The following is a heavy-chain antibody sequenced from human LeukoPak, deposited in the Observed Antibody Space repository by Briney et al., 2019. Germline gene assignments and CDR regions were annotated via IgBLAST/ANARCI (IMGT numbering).Heavy chain of an antibody. CDR3: AKQSLYDSSGHFHY. V-gene: IGHV3-23*01. J-gene: IGHJ4*02. Sequence: QPGGSLRLSCAASGFTFSSYAMTWVRQAPGKGLEWVATITGSGCYTYYEDSVKGRFTISRDNSKNTLFLRINSLRAEDTAVYFCAKQSLYDSSGHFHYWGQGTLVTVSS. CDR1: GFTFSSYA. CDR2: ITGSGCYT. D-gene: IGHD3-22*01.